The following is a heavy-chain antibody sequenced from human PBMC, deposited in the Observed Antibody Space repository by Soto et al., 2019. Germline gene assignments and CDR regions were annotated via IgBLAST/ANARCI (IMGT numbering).Heavy chain of an antibody. Sequence: PSETLSLTCTVSGGSISSYYWSWIRQPPGKGLEWIGYIYYSGSTNYNPSLKSRVTISVDTSKNQFSLKLSSVTAADTAVYYCARTTKGYCSSTSCLSYYYYGMDVWGQGTTVTVSS. CDR1: GGSISSYY. V-gene: IGHV4-59*01. CDR3: ARTTKGYCSSTSCLSYYYYGMDV. D-gene: IGHD2-2*01. CDR2: IYYSGST. J-gene: IGHJ6*02.